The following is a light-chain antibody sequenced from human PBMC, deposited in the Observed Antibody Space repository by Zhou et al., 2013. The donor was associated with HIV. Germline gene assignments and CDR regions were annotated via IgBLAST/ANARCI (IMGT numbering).Light chain of an antibody. CDR2: GAS. Sequence: VLTQSPGTLSLSPGERATLSCRASQSVSSSYLAWYQQKPGQAPRLLIYGASSRATGIPDRFSGSGSGTDFTLTISRLEPEDFAVYYCQQYGTSLLTFGPGTKVDFK. CDR3: QQYGTSLLT. V-gene: IGKV3-20*01. CDR1: QSVSSSY. J-gene: IGKJ3*01.